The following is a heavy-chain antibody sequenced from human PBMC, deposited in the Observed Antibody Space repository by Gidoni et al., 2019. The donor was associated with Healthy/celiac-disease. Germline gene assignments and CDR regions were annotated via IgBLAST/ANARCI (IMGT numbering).Heavy chain of an antibody. CDR1: GYTFTGYY. V-gene: IGHV1-2*06. CDR3: ARGVREMATILYYYYYGMDV. D-gene: IGHD5-12*01. J-gene: IGHJ6*02. CDR2: INPNSGGT. Sequence: QVQLVQSGAEVKKPGASVKVSCTASGYTFTGYYMHWVRQAPGQGLEWMGRINPNSGGTNYAQKFQGRVTMTRDTSISTAYMELSRLRSDDTAVYYCARGVREMATILYYYYYGMDVWGQGTTVTVSS.